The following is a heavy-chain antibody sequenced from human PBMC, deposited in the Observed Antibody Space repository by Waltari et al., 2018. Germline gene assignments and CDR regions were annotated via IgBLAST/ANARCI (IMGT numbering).Heavy chain of an antibody. Sequence: MSWVRRAPGKGLGLMGGFDPEDGETIYAQNFQGRVTMTEDSSTLTAYMELSSLRSEDTAVYYCAAVDFSSGWSLDYWGQGSLVTVSS. CDR2: FDPEDGET. V-gene: IGHV1-24*01. D-gene: IGHD6-19*01. CDR3: AAVDFSSGWSLDY. J-gene: IGHJ4*02.